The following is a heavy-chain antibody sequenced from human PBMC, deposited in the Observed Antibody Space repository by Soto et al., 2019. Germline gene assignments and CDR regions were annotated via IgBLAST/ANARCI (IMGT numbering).Heavy chain of an antibody. D-gene: IGHD3-10*01. V-gene: IGHV2-5*02. CDR2: IYWDDDK. CDR1: GFSLSTSVVG. CDR3: AHSRYVWFGELKNWFDP. J-gene: IGHJ5*02. Sequence: QITLKESGPTLVKPTQTLTLTCTFSGFSLSTSVVGVGWIRQPPGKALEWLALIYWDDDKRYSPSLKSRLTITKDTSKNQVVLTMTNMDPVDTATYYCAHSRYVWFGELKNWFDPWGQGTLVTVSS.